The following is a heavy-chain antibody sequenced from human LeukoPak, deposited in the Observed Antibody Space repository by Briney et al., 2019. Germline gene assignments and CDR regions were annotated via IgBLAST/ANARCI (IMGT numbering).Heavy chain of an antibody. J-gene: IGHJ5*02. CDR1: GGSISSSNW. CDR3: AIAGPKYNWFDP. CDR2: IYHSGSS. V-gene: IGHV4-4*02. Sequence: PSGTLSLTCAVSGGSISSSNWWSWVRQPPGKGLEWIGEIYHSGSSNYNPSLKSRVTISVDKSKNQFSLKLSSVTAADTSVYYCAIAGPKYNWFDPWGQGTLVTVSS.